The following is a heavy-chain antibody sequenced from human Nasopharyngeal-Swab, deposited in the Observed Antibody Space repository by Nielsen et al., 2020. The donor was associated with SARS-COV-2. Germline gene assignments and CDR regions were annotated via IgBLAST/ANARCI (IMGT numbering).Heavy chain of an antibody. J-gene: IGHJ6*03. Sequence: WVRQAPGQRLEWMGWINAGNGNTKYSQKFQGRVTITRDTSASTAYMELSSLRSEDTAAYYCARDPTVTTDYYYYYYMDVWGKGTTGTVSS. CDR2: INAGNGNT. D-gene: IGHD4-17*01. CDR3: ARDPTVTTDYYYYYYMDV. V-gene: IGHV1-3*01.